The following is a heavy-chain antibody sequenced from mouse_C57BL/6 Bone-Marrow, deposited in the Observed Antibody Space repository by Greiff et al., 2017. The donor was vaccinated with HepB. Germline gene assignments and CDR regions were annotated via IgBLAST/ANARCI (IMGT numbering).Heavy chain of an antibody. CDR2: INYDGSST. CDR1: GFTFSDYY. J-gene: IGHJ1*03. CDR3: ARAFYSWYFDV. Sequence: DVKLVESEGGLVQPGSSMKLSCTASGFTFSDYYMAWVRQVPEKGLEWVANINYDGSSTYYLDSLKSRFIISRDNAKNILYLQMSSLKSEDTATYYCARAFYSWYFDVWGTGTTVTVSS. V-gene: IGHV5-16*01. D-gene: IGHD2-12*01.